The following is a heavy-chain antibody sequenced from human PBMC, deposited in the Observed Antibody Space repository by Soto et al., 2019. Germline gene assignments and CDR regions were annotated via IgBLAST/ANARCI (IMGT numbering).Heavy chain of an antibody. CDR2: ISGSGGST. CDR1: GFTFSSYA. CDR3: AKSLVVAATPAAYYFDY. J-gene: IGHJ4*02. D-gene: IGHD2-15*01. Sequence: QPGGSLRLSCAASGFTFSSYAMSWVRQAPGKGLEWVSAISGSGGSTYYADSVKGRFTISRDNSKNTLYLQMNSLRAEDTAVYYCAKSLVVAATPAAYYFDYWGQGTLVTVSS. V-gene: IGHV3-23*01.